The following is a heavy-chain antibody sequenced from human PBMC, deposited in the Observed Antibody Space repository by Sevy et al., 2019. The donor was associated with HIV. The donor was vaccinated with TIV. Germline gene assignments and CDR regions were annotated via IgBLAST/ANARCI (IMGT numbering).Heavy chain of an antibody. J-gene: IGHJ4*02. Sequence: GGSLRLSCAASGFTFSSYAMSWVRQAPGKGLEWVSAISDSGGSTYYSDSVKGRFTISRDNSKNTLYLQMNSLRAEDTAVHYCAKETLLYYGSGSPTVDYWGQGTLVTVSS. CDR3: AKETLLYYGSGSPTVDY. CDR2: ISDSGGST. V-gene: IGHV3-23*01. CDR1: GFTFSSYA. D-gene: IGHD3-10*01.